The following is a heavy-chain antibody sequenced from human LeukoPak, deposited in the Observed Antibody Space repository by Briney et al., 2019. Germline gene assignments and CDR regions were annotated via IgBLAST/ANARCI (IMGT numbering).Heavy chain of an antibody. CDR3: ARSGEWLLFGRRGPEKKPRMYYYYMDV. V-gene: IGHV5-51*01. CDR2: IYPGDSDT. CDR1: GYSFTSYW. J-gene: IGHJ6*03. Sequence: GESLQISCKGSGYSFTSYWIGWVRQMPGKGLEWMGIIYPGDSDTRYSPSFQGQVTISADKSISTAYLQWSSLKASDTAMYYCARSGEWLLFGRRGPEKKPRMYYYYMDVWGKGTTVTVSS. D-gene: IGHD3-3*01.